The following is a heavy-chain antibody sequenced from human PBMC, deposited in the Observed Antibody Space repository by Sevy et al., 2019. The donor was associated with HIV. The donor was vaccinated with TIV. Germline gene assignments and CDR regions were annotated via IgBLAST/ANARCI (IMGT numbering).Heavy chain of an antibody. D-gene: IGHD1-26*01. CDR2: ISYDGSNK. CDR3: ARAGRGATPYFDY. V-gene: IGHV3-30-3*01. J-gene: IGHJ4*02. Sequence: RGSLRLSCAASGFTFSSYAMHWVRQAPGKGLEWVAVISYDGSNKYYADSVKGRFTISRDNSKNTLYLQMNSLRAEDTAVYYCARAGRGATPYFDYWGQGTLVTVSS. CDR1: GFTFSSYA.